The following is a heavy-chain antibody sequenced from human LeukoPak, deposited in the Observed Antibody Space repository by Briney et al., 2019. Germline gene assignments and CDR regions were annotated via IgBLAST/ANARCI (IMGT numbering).Heavy chain of an antibody. CDR3: ARRKRYSNSTPRLDYGMDV. D-gene: IGHD4-11*01. CDR2: IYPSDSDI. Sequence: HGESLKISCKGSGYSFSNYWIAWVRQMPGKGLEWMGIIYPSDSDIRYSPSFQGQVTISVDKSISTAYLQWSSLKASDTAMYYCARRKRYSNSTPRLDYGMDVWGQGTTVTVSS. CDR1: GYSFSNYW. V-gene: IGHV5-51*01. J-gene: IGHJ6*02.